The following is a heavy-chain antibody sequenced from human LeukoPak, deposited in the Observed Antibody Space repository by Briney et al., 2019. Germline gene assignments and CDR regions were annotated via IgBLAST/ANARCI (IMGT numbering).Heavy chain of an antibody. V-gene: IGHV1-69*04. CDR1: GGTFSSYA. CDR2: IIPILGIA. D-gene: IGHD5-24*01. Sequence: SVKVSCKAFGGTFSSYAISWVRQAPGQGLEWMGRIIPILGIANYAQKFQGRVTITADKSTSTAYMELSSLRSEDTAVYYCAREDGIRWLQPGKWGQGTLVTVSS. CDR3: AREDGIRWLQPGK. J-gene: IGHJ4*02.